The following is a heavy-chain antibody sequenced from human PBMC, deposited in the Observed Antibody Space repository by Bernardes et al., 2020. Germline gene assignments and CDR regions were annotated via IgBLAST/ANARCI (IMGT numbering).Heavy chain of an antibody. CDR2: ISPNTGDT. Sequence: ASVKVSCKASGYPFIGYYLHWVRQAPGQGLEWMGWISPNTGDTRYVQKFQGWVTMTRDTSINTAYLELSRLKSDDTAVYYCTRGLSFYDDSSAYYSFDSWGQGTPVTVSS. J-gene: IGHJ4*02. CDR1: GYPFIGYY. CDR3: TRGLSFYDDSSAYYSFDS. D-gene: IGHD3-22*01. V-gene: IGHV1-2*04.